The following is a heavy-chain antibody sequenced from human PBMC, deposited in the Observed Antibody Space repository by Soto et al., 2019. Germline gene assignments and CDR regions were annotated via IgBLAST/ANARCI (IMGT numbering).Heavy chain of an antibody. Sequence: VQLLESGGGLVQPGGSLRLSCAASGFTFSSSPMGWVRQAPGKGLEWVSAISGSDGNTYYADSVKGRFTISRDTSKNTLYLQMNSLRAEDTAIYYCAKRLVAFDYWGQGTLVTVSS. J-gene: IGHJ4*02. CDR3: AKRLVAFDY. CDR1: GFTFSSSP. D-gene: IGHD5-12*01. CDR2: ISGSDGNT. V-gene: IGHV3-23*01.